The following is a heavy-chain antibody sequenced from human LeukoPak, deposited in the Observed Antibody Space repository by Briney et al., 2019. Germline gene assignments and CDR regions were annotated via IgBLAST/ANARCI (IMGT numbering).Heavy chain of an antibody. D-gene: IGHD3-9*01. J-gene: IGHJ5*02. Sequence: PSETLSLTCAVSGGPISSSNWWSWVRQPPGKGLEWIGEINHSGSTNYNPSLKSRVTISVDTSKNQFSLKLSSVTAADTAVYYCARRGTYYDILTGYYYRWFDPWGQGTLVTVSS. CDR1: GGPISSSNW. CDR2: INHSGST. V-gene: IGHV4-4*02. CDR3: ARRGTYYDILTGYYYRWFDP.